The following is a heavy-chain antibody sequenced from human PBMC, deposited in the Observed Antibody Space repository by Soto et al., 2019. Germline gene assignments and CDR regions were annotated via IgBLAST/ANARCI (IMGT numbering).Heavy chain of an antibody. Sequence: GSLRLSCSASGFTFSSYAMHWVRQAPGKGLEYVSTISNNGGTTSYADSVKDRFTISRDNSKNTVYLQMSSLGTDDSAVYFCVKDLYSGNYPQYFFDYWGQGXLVTVYS. J-gene: IGHJ4*02. V-gene: IGHV3-64D*06. CDR3: VKDLYSGNYPQYFFDY. CDR2: ISNNGGTT. D-gene: IGHD5-12*01. CDR1: GFTFSSYA.